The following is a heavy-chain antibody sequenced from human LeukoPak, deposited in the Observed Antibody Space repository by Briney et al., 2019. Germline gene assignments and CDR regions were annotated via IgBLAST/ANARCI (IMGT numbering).Heavy chain of an antibody. D-gene: IGHD2-8*02. Sequence: GGSLRLSCAASGFTFSSYEMNWVRQAPGKGLEWVSYISSSGSTIYYADSVKGRFTISRDNAKNSLYLQMNSLRAEDTAVYYCARGGSTGVRFDYWGQGTLVTVSS. J-gene: IGHJ4*02. CDR3: ARGGSTGVRFDY. CDR2: ISSSGSTI. V-gene: IGHV3-48*03. CDR1: GFTFSSYE.